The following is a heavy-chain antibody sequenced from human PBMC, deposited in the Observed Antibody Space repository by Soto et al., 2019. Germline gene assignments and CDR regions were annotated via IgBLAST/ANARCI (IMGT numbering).Heavy chain of an antibody. V-gene: IGHV4-34*01. Sequence: SETLSLTCAVYGGSFSGYYWSWIRQPPGKGLERIGKINHSGITNYNPSLKSRVTISVDTSKNQFSLKLCSVTAADTAVYYCARGSQQLVPYNWFDPWGQGTLVTVSS. CDR3: ARGSQQLVPYNWFDP. CDR2: INHSGIT. CDR1: GGSFSGYY. D-gene: IGHD6-13*01. J-gene: IGHJ5*02.